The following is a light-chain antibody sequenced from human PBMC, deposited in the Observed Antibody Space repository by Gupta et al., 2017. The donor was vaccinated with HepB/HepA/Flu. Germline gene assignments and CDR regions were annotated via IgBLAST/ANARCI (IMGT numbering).Light chain of an antibody. CDR3: QQNYSTHPGT. CDR2: DAS. V-gene: IGKV1-39*01. Sequence: IQLTQSPSSLSASVGDRVTITCRASQSISSYLDWYQQKPGKAPKLLIYDASSLQSGVPSRCSSSGSGTDFTLTISSLQPEDYATYYCQQNYSTHPGTFGGGTKVEIK. CDR1: QSISSY. J-gene: IGKJ4*02.